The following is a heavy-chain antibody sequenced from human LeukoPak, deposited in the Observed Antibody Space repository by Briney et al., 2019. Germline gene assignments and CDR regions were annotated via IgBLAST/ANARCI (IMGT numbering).Heavy chain of an antibody. J-gene: IGHJ6*03. CDR3: ARDRRRWLQLRYYYYYMDV. CDR2: TYYRSKWYN. CDR1: GDSVSSNSAA. V-gene: IGHV6-1*01. Sequence: SQTLSLTCAISGDSVSSNSAAWNWIRQSPSRGLEWLGRTYYRSKWYNDYAVSVKSRITINPDTSKNQFSLQLNFVTPEDTAVYYCARDRRRWLQLRYYYYYMDVWGKGTTVTVSS. D-gene: IGHD5-24*01.